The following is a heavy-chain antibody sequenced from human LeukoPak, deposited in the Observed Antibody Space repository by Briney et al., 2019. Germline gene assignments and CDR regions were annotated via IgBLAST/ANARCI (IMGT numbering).Heavy chain of an antibody. CDR1: GGSISSYY. CDR3: ARVVVGASTEYYFDY. J-gene: IGHJ4*02. V-gene: IGHV4-59*01. CDR2: IYCSGST. Sequence: PSETLSLTCTVSGGSISSYYWSWIRQPPGKGLEWIGYIYCSGSTNYNPSLKSRVTISVDTSKNQFSLKLSSVTAADTAVYYCARVVVGASTEYYFDYWGQGTLVTVSS. D-gene: IGHD1-26*01.